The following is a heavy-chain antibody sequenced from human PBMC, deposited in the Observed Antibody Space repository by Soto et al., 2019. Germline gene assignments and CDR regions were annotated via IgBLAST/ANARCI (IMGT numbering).Heavy chain of an antibody. J-gene: IGHJ4*02. CDR3: ARPREDQWLVWDY. Sequence: SETLSLTCTVSGGSISSSIYYWAWIRQPPGKGLEWIGSIYYSGSTYYNPSLKSRVTISVDTSKNQFSLRLTSVTAADTAVYYCARPREDQWLVWDYWGRGTLVTVSS. CDR1: GGSISSSIYY. V-gene: IGHV4-39*01. D-gene: IGHD6-19*01. CDR2: IYYSGST.